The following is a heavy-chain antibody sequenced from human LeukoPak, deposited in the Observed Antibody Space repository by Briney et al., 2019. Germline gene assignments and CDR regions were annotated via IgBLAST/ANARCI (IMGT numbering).Heavy chain of an antibody. V-gene: IGHV1-69*13. CDR2: IIPIFGTA. CDR1: GGTFSSYA. Sequence: GASVNVSCKASGGTFSSYAISWVRQAPGQGLEWMGGIIPIFGTANYAQKFQGRVTITADESTSTAYMELSSLRSEDTAVYYCARDSFAYRGSYRFYRYYFDYWGQGTLVTVSS. CDR3: ARDSFAYRGSYRFYRYYFDY. J-gene: IGHJ4*02. D-gene: IGHD3-16*02.